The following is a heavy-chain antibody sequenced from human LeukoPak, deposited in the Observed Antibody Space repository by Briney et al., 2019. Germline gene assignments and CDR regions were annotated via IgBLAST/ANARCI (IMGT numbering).Heavy chain of an antibody. V-gene: IGHV3-73*01. D-gene: IGHD3-9*01. CDR1: GFSFSVYA. Sequence: RPGGSLRLSCAASGFSFSVYAIHWVRQASGKGLEWVGRIRSKPNAYATAYDPSVKGRFTISRDDSKNTAYLQMNNLKTEDTAVYYCSRLSDDIITSYDYWGQGTLVTVSS. J-gene: IGHJ4*02. CDR3: SRLSDDIITSYDY. CDR2: IRSKPNAYAT.